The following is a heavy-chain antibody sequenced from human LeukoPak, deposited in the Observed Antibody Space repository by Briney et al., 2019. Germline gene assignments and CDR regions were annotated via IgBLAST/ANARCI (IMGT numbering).Heavy chain of an antibody. V-gene: IGHV3-74*01. D-gene: IGHD3-22*01. J-gene: IGHJ2*01. Sequence: GGSLRLSCAASGFTFSSYWMHWVRQAPGKGLLWVSLISGDGSTTIYADSVKGRSTISRDNANNTLFLQMNSLRAEDTAVYYCAKRSKGGDSTGYYYYFDLWGRGTLVTVSS. CDR2: ISGDGSTT. CDR1: GFTFSSYW. CDR3: AKRSKGGDSTGYYYYFDL.